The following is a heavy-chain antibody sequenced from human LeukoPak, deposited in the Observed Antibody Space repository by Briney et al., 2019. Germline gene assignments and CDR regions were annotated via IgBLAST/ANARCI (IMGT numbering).Heavy chain of an antibody. D-gene: IGHD3-3*01. V-gene: IGHV4-61*02. CDR2: IYTSGST. Sequence: TTSQTLSLTCTASGGSISSGSYYLSWIRQPAGKGLEWIGRIYTSGSTNYNPSLKSRVTISVDTSKNQFSLKLSSVTAADTAVYYCARGRTNFWSGYVREAFDIWGQGTMVTVSS. CDR3: ARGRTNFWSGYVREAFDI. J-gene: IGHJ3*02. CDR1: GGSISSGSYY.